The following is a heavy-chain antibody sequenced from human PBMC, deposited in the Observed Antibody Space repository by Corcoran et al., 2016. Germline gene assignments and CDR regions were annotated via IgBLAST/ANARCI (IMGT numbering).Heavy chain of an antibody. Sequence: QVQLQQWGAGLLKPSETLSLTCAVYGGSFSGYYWSWIRQPPGKGLEWIGEINHSGSTNYNPSLKSRVTISVDTSKNQFSLKLSSVTAADTAVYYCAREGGGSIAAAWYFDLWGRGTLVTVSS. V-gene: IGHV4-34*01. CDR1: GGSFSGYY. J-gene: IGHJ2*01. CDR2: INHSGST. D-gene: IGHD6-6*01. CDR3: AREGGGSIAAAWYFDL.